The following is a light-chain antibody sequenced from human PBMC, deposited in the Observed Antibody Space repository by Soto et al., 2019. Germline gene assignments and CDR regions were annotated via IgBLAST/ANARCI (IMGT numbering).Light chain of an antibody. CDR2: DAS. J-gene: IGKJ4*01. Sequence: DIQMTQSPSSLSASVGDRVTIACQATQDISKYLNWYQFRPGQAPKLLIYDASNLETGVPSRFRGSGSGTHFTFTIIILQPEDVATYYCQQYDNLLALTFGGGTKVQIK. CDR1: QDISKY. CDR3: QQYDNLLALT. V-gene: IGKV1-33*01.